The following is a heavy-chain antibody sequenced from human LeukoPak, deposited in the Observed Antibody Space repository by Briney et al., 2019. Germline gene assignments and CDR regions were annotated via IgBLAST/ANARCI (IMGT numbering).Heavy chain of an antibody. V-gene: IGHV3-30*12. J-gene: IGHJ4*02. CDR1: GFIFSHYG. Sequence: GGSLRLSCAASGFIFSHYGMHWVRQAPGKGLEWVAVISYDGSNKYYADSVKGRFTISRDNSKNTLYLQMNSLRAEDTAVYYCARDWVLYDSRGQGTLVTVSS. D-gene: IGHD3-22*01. CDR2: ISYDGSNK. CDR3: ARDWVLYDS.